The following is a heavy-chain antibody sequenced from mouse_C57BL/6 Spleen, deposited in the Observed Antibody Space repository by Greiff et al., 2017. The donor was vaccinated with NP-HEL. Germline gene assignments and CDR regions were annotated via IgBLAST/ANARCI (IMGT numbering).Heavy chain of an antibody. Sequence: EVQGVESGGDLVKPGGSLKLSCAASGFTFSSYGMSWVRQTPDKRLEWVATISSGGSYTYYPDSVKGRFTISRDNAKNTLYLQMSSLKSEDTAMYYCARHGDSLDYWGQGTTLTVSS. CDR2: ISSGGSYT. J-gene: IGHJ2*01. CDR1: GFTFSSYG. V-gene: IGHV5-6*01. CDR3: ARHGDSLDY.